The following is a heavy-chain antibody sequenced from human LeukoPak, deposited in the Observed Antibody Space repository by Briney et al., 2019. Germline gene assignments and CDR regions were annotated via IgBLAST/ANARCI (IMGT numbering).Heavy chain of an antibody. D-gene: IGHD6-6*01. V-gene: IGHV1-2*02. CDR1: GYTFTGYY. CDR3: ARARIAARSNWFDP. CDR2: INPNSGGT. Sequence: ASVKVSCTASGYTFTGYYMHWVRQAPGQGLEWMGWINPNSGGTNYAQKFQGRVTMTRDTSISTAYMELSRLRSDDTAVYYCARARIAARSNWFDPWGQGTLVTVSS. J-gene: IGHJ5*02.